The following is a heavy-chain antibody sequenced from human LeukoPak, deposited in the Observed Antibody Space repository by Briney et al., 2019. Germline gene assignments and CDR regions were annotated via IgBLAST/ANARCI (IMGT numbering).Heavy chain of an antibody. Sequence: PGGSLRLSCAASGFTFSSYAMSWVRQAPGKGLEWVSAISGSGGSTYYADSVKGRFTISRDNSKNTLYLQMNSLRAEDTAVYYCASQTTVVTNYFDYWGQGTLVTVSS. CDR1: GFTFSSYA. J-gene: IGHJ4*02. V-gene: IGHV3-23*01. D-gene: IGHD4-23*01. CDR3: ASQTTVVTNYFDY. CDR2: ISGSGGST.